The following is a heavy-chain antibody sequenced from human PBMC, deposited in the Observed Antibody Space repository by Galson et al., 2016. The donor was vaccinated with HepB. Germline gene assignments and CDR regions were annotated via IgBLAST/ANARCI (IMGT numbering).Heavy chain of an antibody. V-gene: IGHV1-18*01. CDR2: ISTYTGNT. J-gene: IGHJ5*02. CDR1: GYNFASYG. Sequence: SVKVSCKASGYNFASYGINWVRQAPGQGLEWMGWISTYTGNTNYAERLQDRVAMTTDTSTSTAYMELRSLRSDETAVYYCARDVIPGIAAAGFDPWGQGTLVIVSS. CDR3: ARDVIPGIAAAGFDP. D-gene: IGHD6-13*01.